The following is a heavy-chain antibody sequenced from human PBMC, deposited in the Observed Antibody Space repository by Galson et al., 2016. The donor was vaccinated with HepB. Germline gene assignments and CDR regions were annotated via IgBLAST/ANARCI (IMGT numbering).Heavy chain of an antibody. J-gene: IGHJ4*02. CDR2: IRSTADGGTT. CDR1: GFTFGNYA. Sequence: SLRLSCAASGFTFGNYAMSWFRQAPGKGLEWVSFIRSTADGGTTAYTSSVKGRFTISREDSKSIVYLQIDSRKAEDTAVYYCSRDGVHNWNYWGDYFGDWGQGTLVTVSS. D-gene: IGHD1-7*01. CDR3: SRDGVHNWNYWGDYFGD. V-gene: IGHV3-49*01.